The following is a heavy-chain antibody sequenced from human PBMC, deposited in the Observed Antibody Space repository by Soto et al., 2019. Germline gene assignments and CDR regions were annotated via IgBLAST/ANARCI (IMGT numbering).Heavy chain of an antibody. CDR2: IYYSGST. J-gene: IGHJ4*02. D-gene: IGHD2-15*01. CDR1: GGSISSGGYY. Sequence: QVQLQESGPGLVKPSQTLSLTCTVSGGSISSGGYYWSWIRQHPGKGLEWIGYIYYSGSTYYNPSXXSRVTISVDTXXNXFXXKLSSVTAADTAVYYCARDPAYCSGGSCYPLGSDYWGQGTLVTVSS. V-gene: IGHV4-31*03. CDR3: ARDPAYCSGGSCYPLGSDY.